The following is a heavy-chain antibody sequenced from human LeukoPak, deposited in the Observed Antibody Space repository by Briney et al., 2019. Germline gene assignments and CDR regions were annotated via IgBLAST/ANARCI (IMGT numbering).Heavy chain of an antibody. D-gene: IGHD2-2*01. J-gene: IGHJ3*02. CDR3: ARGYSAAWGAFDI. CDR1: EFTFSSYW. Sequence: GGSLRLSCAASEFTFSSYWMSWVRQAPGKGLEWVAGIKQDGSEKHYVDSLKGRFTISRGNPENSLYLQMNSLRVEDTAVYYCARGYSAAWGAFDIWGQGTMVTVSS. CDR2: IKQDGSEK. V-gene: IGHV3-7*01.